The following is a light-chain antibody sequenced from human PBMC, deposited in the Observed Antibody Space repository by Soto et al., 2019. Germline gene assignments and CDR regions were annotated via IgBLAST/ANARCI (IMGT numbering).Light chain of an antibody. CDR2: GES. CDR1: QSVSSSY. V-gene: IGKV3-20*01. J-gene: IGKJ2*01. Sequence: EIVLTQSPGTLSLSPGERATLSCRASQSVSSSYLAWYQQKPGQAPRLLIYGESSRATGIPDRFSGSGSGTDFTLTISRLEPEDLAVYSCQQYGSSPQTFGQGTKLEIK. CDR3: QQYGSSPQT.